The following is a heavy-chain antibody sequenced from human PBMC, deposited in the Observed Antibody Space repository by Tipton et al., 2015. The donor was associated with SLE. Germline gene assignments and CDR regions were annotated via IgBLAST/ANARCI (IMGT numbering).Heavy chain of an antibody. CDR2: INPYSGGT. Sequence: QSGAEVKKPGASVKVSCMSSGYTFTAYSVHWVRQAPGQGLEWMGRINPYSGGTDYARRFQGRVTMTRDTSISTTYIELSRLTSDDTAVYYCARDNRNYGNYLDNWGQGTLVTVSS. D-gene: IGHD3-10*01. CDR3: ARDNRNYGNYLDN. J-gene: IGHJ4*02. V-gene: IGHV1-2*06. CDR1: GYTFTAYS.